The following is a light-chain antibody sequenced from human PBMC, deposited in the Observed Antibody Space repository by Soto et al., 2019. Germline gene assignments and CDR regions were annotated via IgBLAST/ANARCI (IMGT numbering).Light chain of an antibody. J-gene: IGKJ4*01. CDR1: QGISNS. CDR2: AAS. Sequence: DIQMTQSPSSLSASVGDRVTITCRARQGISNSLAWYQQNAGKSPKLLIYAASNLQSGDPSRFSGSGSGTDFSLTISSLQPEDVATYYCQTYNSARVTFGGGTKVEIK. CDR3: QTYNSARVT. V-gene: IGKV1-27*01.